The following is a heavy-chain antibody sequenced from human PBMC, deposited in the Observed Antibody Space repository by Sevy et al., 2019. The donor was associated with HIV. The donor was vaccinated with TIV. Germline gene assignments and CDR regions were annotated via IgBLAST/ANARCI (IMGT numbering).Heavy chain of an antibody. J-gene: IGHJ4*02. CDR3: ARDREGYYDSSGPLDY. CDR1: GFTFSSYA. CDR2: ISYDGSNK. D-gene: IGHD3-22*01. Sequence: GGSLRLSCAASGFTFSSYAMHWVRQAPGKGLEWVAVISYDGSNKYYAASVKGRFTISRDNSKNTLYLQMNSLRAEDTAVYYCARDREGYYDSSGPLDYWGQGTLVTVSS. V-gene: IGHV3-30-3*01.